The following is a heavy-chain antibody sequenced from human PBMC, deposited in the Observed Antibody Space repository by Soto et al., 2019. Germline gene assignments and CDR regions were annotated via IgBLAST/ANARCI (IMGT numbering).Heavy chain of an antibody. CDR3: AREIDDFWSGYYYYYGMDV. V-gene: IGHV3-30-3*01. D-gene: IGHD3-3*01. CDR2: ISYDGSNK. Sequence: GGSLRLSCAASGFTFSSYAMHWVRQAPGKGLEWVAVISYDGSNKYYADSVKGRFTISRDNSKNTLYLQMNSLRAEDTAVYYCAREIDDFWSGYYYYYGMDVWGQGTTVTVSS. CDR1: GFTFSSYA. J-gene: IGHJ6*02.